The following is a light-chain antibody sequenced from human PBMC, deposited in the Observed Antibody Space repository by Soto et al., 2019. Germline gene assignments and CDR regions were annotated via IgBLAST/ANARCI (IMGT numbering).Light chain of an antibody. CDR1: SSDVGSYNL. CDR3: GSYAVSSPWG. V-gene: IGLV2-23*01. CDR2: EGS. J-gene: IGLJ1*01. Sequence: QSALTQPASVSGSPGQSITISRTGTSSDVGSYNLVSWYQQHPGKAPKLMIYEGSKRPSGVSNRFSGSKSGNTASLTISALQAEDEADYFCGSYAVSSPWGFGTGTKLTVL.